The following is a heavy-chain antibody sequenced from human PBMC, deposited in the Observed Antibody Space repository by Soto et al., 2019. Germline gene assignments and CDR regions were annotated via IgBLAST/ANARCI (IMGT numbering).Heavy chain of an antibody. V-gene: IGHV3-33*01. D-gene: IGHD6-19*01. J-gene: IGHJ4*02. CDR2: IWYDGSNK. Sequence: GGSLRLSCAASGFTFSSYGMHGVRQAPGKGLEWVAVIWYDGSNKYYADSVKGRFTISRDNSKNTLYLQMNSLRAEDTAVYYCARDREQWLVLTSYFDYWGQGTLVTVSS. CDR1: GFTFSSYG. CDR3: ARDREQWLVLTSYFDY.